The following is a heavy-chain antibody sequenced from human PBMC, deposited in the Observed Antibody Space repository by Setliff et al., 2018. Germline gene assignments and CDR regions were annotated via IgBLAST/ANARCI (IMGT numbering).Heavy chain of an antibody. Sequence: SETLSLTCAVYGGSFSGYYWSWIRQPPGKRLEWIGEIIHSGSTNYNPSLKSRVTISMDTSKNQFSLKVSSVTAADTAVYYCARSFSRSEKFLLDYWGQGALVTLS. CDR2: IIHSGST. D-gene: IGHD2-15*01. CDR1: GGSFSGYY. CDR3: ARSFSRSEKFLLDY. V-gene: IGHV4-34*12. J-gene: IGHJ4*02.